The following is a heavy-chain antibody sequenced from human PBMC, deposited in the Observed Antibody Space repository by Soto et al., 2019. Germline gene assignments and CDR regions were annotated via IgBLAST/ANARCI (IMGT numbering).Heavy chain of an antibody. Sequence: QVQLVQSGAAVKKPGSSVKVSCRASGVTFSNFGGTFNTYVISWVRQAPGQGLEWMGGISPIYGKLNSAEKLHVSVTLTADKSANTAHMELRRLTTEDTAMYYCALTSLFSRRVSGLSTPQFYGMDVWGPGTAVIVSS. CDR2: ISPIYGKL. CDR1: GVTFSNFGGTFNTYV. V-gene: IGHV1-69*06. J-gene: IGHJ6*02. D-gene: IGHD2-21*01. CDR3: ALTSLFSRRVSGLSTPQFYGMDV.